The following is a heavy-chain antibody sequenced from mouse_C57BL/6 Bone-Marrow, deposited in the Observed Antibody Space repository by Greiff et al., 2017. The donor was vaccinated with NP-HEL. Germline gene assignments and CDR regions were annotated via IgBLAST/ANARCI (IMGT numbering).Heavy chain of an antibody. CDR2: IRNKANGYTT. D-gene: IGHD2-4*01. CDR1: GFTFTDYY. CDR3: ARSYYDYVPFAD. J-gene: IGHJ3*01. V-gene: IGHV7-3*01. Sequence: EVQVVESGGGLVQPGGSLSLSCAASGFTFTDYYMSWVRQPPGKALEWLGFIRNKANGYTTEYSASVKGRFTISRDNSQSILYLQMNALGAEDSATYYCARSYYDYVPFADWGQGTLVTVSA.